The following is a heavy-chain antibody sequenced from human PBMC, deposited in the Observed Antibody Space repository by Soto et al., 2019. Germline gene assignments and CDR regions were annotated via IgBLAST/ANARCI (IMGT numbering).Heavy chain of an antibody. V-gene: IGHV1-18*01. Sequence: QVQLVQSGAEVKKPGASVKVSCKASGYTFTSYGISWVRQAPGQGLEWMGWISAYNGNTNYAQKLQGRVTMTTDTSTSTDYMELRSLRSDDTAVYYCARESEYQLQGGSYYYYGMDVWGQGTTVTVSS. CDR3: ARESEYQLQGGSYYYYGMDV. CDR1: GYTFTSYG. J-gene: IGHJ6*02. CDR2: ISAYNGNT. D-gene: IGHD2-2*01.